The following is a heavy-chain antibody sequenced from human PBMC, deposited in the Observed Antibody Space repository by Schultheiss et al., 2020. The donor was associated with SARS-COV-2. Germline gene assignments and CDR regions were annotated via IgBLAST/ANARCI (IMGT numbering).Heavy chain of an antibody. CDR2: ISSNGGST. J-gene: IGHJ4*02. CDR1: GFTISSNY. V-gene: IGHV3-64*04. CDR3: VKDPPRGYCSGGSCYDPDY. D-gene: IGHD2-15*01. Sequence: GGSLRLSCAASGFTISSNYIKCVRQAPGKGLEYVSAISSNGGSTYYADSVKGRFTISRDNSKNTLYLQMNSLRAEDTAVYYCVKDPPRGYCSGGSCYDPDYWGQGTLVTVSS.